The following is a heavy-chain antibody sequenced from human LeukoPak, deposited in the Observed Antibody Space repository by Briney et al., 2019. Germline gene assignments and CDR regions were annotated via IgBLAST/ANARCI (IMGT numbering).Heavy chain of an antibody. CDR1: GGSISSYY. CDR3: ARGFYDFWSGYYPTQFDY. V-gene: IGHV4-59*01. CDR2: IYYSGST. D-gene: IGHD3-3*01. J-gene: IGHJ4*02. Sequence: SGTLSLTCTVSGGSISSYYWSWIRPPPGKGLEWVGYIYYSGSTNYNPSLKSRVTISVDTSKNQFSLKLSSVTAADTAVYYCARGFYDFWSGYYPTQFDYWGQGTLVTVSS.